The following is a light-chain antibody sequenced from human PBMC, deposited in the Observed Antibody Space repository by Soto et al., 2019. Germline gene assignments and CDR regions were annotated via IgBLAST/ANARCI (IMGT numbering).Light chain of an antibody. J-gene: IGKJ1*01. CDR1: QSVSGSY. Sequence: EVVLTQSPVTLSLSPGERATLSCRASQSVSGSYLAWYQQKPGQAPRLLIYGASSRATGIPEWFSGSGSGTDLTLTISRLEPEDVAVYYCQQYRAFGQGTKGDIK. CDR2: GAS. V-gene: IGKV3-20*01. CDR3: QQYRA.